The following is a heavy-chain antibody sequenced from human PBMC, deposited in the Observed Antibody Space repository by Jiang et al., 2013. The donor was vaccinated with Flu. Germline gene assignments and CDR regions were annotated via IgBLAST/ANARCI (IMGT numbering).Heavy chain of an antibody. CDR3: ARDPLVAAGTLRNRGDFDY. V-gene: IGHV3-21*01. D-gene: IGHD6-13*01. J-gene: IGHJ4*02. CDR1: GFTFSSYS. Sequence: VESGGGLVKPGGSLRLSCAASGFTFSSYSMNWVRQAPGKGLEWVSSISSSSSYIYYADSVKGRFTISRDNAKNSLYLQMNSLRAEDTAVYYCARDPLVAAGTLRNRGDFDYWGQGTLVTVSS. CDR2: ISSSSSYI.